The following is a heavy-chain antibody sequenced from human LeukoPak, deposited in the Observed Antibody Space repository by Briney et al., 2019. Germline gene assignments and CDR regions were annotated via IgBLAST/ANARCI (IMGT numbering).Heavy chain of an antibody. V-gene: IGHV3-21*01. CDR2: ISSSCSYI. D-gene: IGHD3-22*01. CDR1: GFTFSTYS. CDR3: ARAVKVVITGPFDY. Sequence: GVSLRLSCAASGFTFSTYSMNWVRQAPGKGLEWVSSISSSCSYIYYADSVKGRFTISRDNAKNSLYLQMNSLRAEDTAVYYCARAVKVVITGPFDYWGQGTLVTVSS. J-gene: IGHJ4*02.